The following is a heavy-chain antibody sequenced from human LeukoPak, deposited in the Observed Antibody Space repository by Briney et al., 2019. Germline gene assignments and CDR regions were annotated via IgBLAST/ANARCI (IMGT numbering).Heavy chain of an antibody. V-gene: IGHV1-2*02. D-gene: IGHD6-19*01. Sequence: ASVKVSCKASGYXFTGYYIHWVRQAPGQGLEWMGWINPDSGGTHYAQKFQGRVTMTRDTSINTAYMELSRLTSDDTAVYFCARYSSGWYYWGQGTLVTVSS. CDR2: INPDSGGT. CDR3: ARYSSGWYY. CDR1: GYXFTGYY. J-gene: IGHJ4*02.